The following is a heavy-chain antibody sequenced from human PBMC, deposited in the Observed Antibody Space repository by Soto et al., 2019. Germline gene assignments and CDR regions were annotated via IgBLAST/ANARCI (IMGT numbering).Heavy chain of an antibody. CDR2: ISGSGGST. J-gene: IGHJ3*02. D-gene: IGHD3-3*01. CDR1: GFTFSSYA. CDR3: AKTYYDFWSGPLLAFDI. Sequence: EVQLLESGGGLVQPGGSLRLSCAASGFTFSSYAMSWVRQAPGKGLEWVSAISGSGGSTYYADSVKGRFTISRDNSKNTLYLQMNHLRAEDTAVYYCAKTYYDFWSGPLLAFDIWGQGTMVTVSS. V-gene: IGHV3-23*01.